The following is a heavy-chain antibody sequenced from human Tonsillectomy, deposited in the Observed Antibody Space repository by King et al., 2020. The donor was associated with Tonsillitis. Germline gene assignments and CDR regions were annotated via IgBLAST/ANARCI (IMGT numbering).Heavy chain of an antibody. CDR2: INTRGSGT. CDR1: GFTFSNYA. Sequence: VQLVESGGDLVQPGGCLRLSCAASGFTFSNYAVTGVRQAPGKGLEWGSSINTRGSGTYCAESVMGRFTISRDNSKNTVYLQMNSLRAEETAVYYCAKSRAAGIADGDYWGQGTLVTVSS. V-gene: IGHV3-23*04. D-gene: IGHD6-13*01. CDR3: AKSRAAGIADGDY. J-gene: IGHJ4*02.